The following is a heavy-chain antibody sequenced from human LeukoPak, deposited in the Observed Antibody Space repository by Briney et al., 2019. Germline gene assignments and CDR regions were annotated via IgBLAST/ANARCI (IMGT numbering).Heavy chain of an antibody. CDR2: IRADGDSE. CDR1: GFTFNNYG. CDR3: AKDYFHSSGFYTGGTFDS. V-gene: IGHV3-30*02. J-gene: IGHJ4*02. D-gene: IGHD3-22*01. Sequence: GGSLRLSCAASGFTFNNYGIPWVRQAPGKGLEWVAFIRADGDSEFYAASVKGRFTISRDNSKDTLYLDINSLRAEDTAVYYCAKDYFHSSGFYTGGTFDSWGQGTLVTVSS.